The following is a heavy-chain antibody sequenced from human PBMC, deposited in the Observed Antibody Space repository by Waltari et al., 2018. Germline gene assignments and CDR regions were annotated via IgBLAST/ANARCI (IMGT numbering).Heavy chain of an antibody. CDR1: GLTVDDYA. CDR2: ISWNSGSI. J-gene: IGHJ3*02. V-gene: IGHV3-9*03. CDR3: AKDGSGTIFGVVNAFDI. Sequence: EVQLVESGGGLVQHGRSLRLSCAASGLTVDDYAMHWVRQAPGKVLEWVSGISWNSGSIGYADSVKGRFTISRDNAKNSLYLQMNSLRAEDMALYYCAKDGSGTIFGVVNAFDIWGQGTMVTVSS. D-gene: IGHD3-3*01.